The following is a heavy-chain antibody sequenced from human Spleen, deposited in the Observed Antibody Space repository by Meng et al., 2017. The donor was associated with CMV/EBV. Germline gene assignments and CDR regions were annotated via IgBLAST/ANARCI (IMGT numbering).Heavy chain of an antibody. CDR3: ARAIFDY. CDR1: GYSISSGYY. D-gene: IGHD2-2*02. Sequence: GSLRLSCTVSGYSISSGYYWGWVRQPPGKGLVWIGSIYHSGSTYYNPSLKSRVTISVDTSKNQFSLKLSSVTAADTAVYYCARAIFDYWGQGTLVTVSS. J-gene: IGHJ4*02. CDR2: IYHSGST. V-gene: IGHV4-38-2*02.